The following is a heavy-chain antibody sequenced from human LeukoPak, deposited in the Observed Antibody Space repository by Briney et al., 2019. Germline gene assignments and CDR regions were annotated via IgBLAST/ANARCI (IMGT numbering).Heavy chain of an antibody. CDR3: ARNPLPKQQLVPLYYYYMDV. V-gene: IGHV4-39*01. Sequence: SETLSLTCTVSGGSISSSNSYRDWIRQPPGKGLEWIGRIFYSGSTYYNPSLKSRVTISVDTSKNQFSLKLSSVTAADTAVYYCARNPLPKQQLVPLYYYYMDVWGKGTTVTVSS. CDR1: GGSISSSNSY. CDR2: IFYSGST. D-gene: IGHD6-13*01. J-gene: IGHJ6*03.